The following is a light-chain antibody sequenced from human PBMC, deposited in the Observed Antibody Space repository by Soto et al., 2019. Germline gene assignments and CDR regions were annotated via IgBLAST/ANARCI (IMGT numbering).Light chain of an antibody. CDR3: QSYDSSLSGYV. CDR1: SSNIGAGYD. Sequence: QSALTQPPSVSGAPGRRVTISCTGSSSNIGAGYDVHWYQQLPGTAPKLLIYDNFNRPSGVPDRFSGSKSGTSDSLAITGLQAEDEADYYCQSYDSSLSGYVFGAGTKVTVL. CDR2: DNF. V-gene: IGLV1-40*01. J-gene: IGLJ1*01.